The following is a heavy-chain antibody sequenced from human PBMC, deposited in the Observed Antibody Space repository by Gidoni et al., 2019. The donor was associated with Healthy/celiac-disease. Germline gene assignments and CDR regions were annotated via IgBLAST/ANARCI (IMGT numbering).Heavy chain of an antibody. Sequence: EVQLVQSGAEVKQPGESLKISCKGSGYSFTSYWIGWVRQMPGNGLEWMGIIYPGDSDNRYSPSFQGQVTISADKSIRTAYLQWSSLKASDTAMYYCARQGGYYYDSSPLGDYWGQGTLVTVSS. CDR3: ARQGGYYYDSSPLGDY. J-gene: IGHJ4*02. CDR1: GYSFTSYW. D-gene: IGHD3-22*01. CDR2: IYPGDSDN. V-gene: IGHV5-51*01.